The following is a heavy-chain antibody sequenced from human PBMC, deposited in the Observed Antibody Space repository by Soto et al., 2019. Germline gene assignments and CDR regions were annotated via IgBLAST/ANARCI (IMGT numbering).Heavy chain of an antibody. CDR3: AKDRLAGNFDY. J-gene: IGHJ4*02. CDR1: GFTFNNYA. V-gene: IGHV3-23*01. CDR2: ISATGGST. Sequence: PGGSLRLSCAASGFTFNNYAMNWVRQAPGKGLEWVATISATGGSTYYADSVKGRFTISRDNSKNTLCLQMNGLRVEDTAVYYCAKDRLAGNFDYWGQGTQVTAPQ.